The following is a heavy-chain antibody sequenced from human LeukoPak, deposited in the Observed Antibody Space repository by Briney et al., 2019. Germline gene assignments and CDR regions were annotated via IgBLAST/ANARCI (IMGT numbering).Heavy chain of an antibody. Sequence: NSSETLSPTCAVYGGSFSGYYWSWIRQPPGKGLEWIGEINHSGSTNYNPSLKSRVTISVDTSKNQFSLKLSSVTAADTAVYYCARVRYSYGLKPEGASKYFQHWGQGTLVTVSS. V-gene: IGHV4-34*01. CDR2: INHSGST. D-gene: IGHD5-18*01. CDR3: ARVRYSYGLKPEGASKYFQH. J-gene: IGHJ1*01. CDR1: GGSFSGYY.